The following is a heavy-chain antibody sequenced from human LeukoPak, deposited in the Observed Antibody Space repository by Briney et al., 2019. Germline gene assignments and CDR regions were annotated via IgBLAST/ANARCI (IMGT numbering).Heavy chain of an antibody. V-gene: IGHV1-2*02. CDR2: INPNSGGT. Sequence: ASVKVSCKASGYTFTTYGVSWVRQAPGQGLEWMGWINPNSGGTNYAQKFQGRVTMTRDTSISTAYMELSRLRSDDTAVYYCARGQGYYMDVWGKGTTVTVSS. CDR3: ARGQGYYMDV. CDR1: GYTFTTYG. J-gene: IGHJ6*03.